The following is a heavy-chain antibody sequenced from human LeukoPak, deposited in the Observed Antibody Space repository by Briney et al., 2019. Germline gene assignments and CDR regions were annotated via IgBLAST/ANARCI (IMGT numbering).Heavy chain of an antibody. CDR1: GGSISSYY. CDR2: VYYSGSA. V-gene: IGHV4-59*01. CDR3: AGGTYYYFDY. J-gene: IGHJ4*02. D-gene: IGHD1-26*01. Sequence: SETLSLTCIVSGGSISSYYWSWIRQPPGKGLEWIGYVYYSGSAHYNPSLKSRVTISVDTSKNQFSLKLSSVTAADTAVYYCAGGTYYYFDYWGQGTLVTVPS.